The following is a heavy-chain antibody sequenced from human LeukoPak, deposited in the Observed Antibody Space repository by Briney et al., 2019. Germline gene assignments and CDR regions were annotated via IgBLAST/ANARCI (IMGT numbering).Heavy chain of an antibody. Sequence: GRSLRLSCAASGFTFSSYGMHWVRQAPGKELEWVAVISYDGSNKYYADSVKGRFTISRDNSKNTLYLQMNSLRAEDTAVYYCAKDAHIAVAGTVGYWGQGTLVTVSS. CDR3: AKDAHIAVAGTVGY. D-gene: IGHD6-19*01. CDR2: ISYDGSNK. CDR1: GFTFSSYG. J-gene: IGHJ4*02. V-gene: IGHV3-30*18.